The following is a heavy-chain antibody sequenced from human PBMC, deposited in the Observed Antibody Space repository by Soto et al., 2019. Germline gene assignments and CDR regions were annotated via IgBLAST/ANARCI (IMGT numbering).Heavy chain of an antibody. CDR2: ISHGGVT. J-gene: IGHJ5*02. CDR3: AKNADCSGGDKCYVGWFDP. CDR1: GDSMKSNDW. D-gene: IGHD2-15*01. V-gene: IGHV4-4*02. Sequence: PSETLSLTCAVFGDSMKSNDWWSWVRQAPGRGLEWIAEISHGGVTNYSPFFKSRATISIDKFTKQLSLTVTSVTAADTAVYFCAKNADCSGGDKCYVGWFDPWGQGTLVTVSS.